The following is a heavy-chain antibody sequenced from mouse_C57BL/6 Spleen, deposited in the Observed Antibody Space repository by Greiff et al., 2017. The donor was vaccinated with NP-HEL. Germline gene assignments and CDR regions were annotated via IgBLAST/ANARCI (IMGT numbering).Heavy chain of an antibody. J-gene: IGHJ4*01. CDR2: IYPGDGDT. V-gene: IGHV1-82*01. D-gene: IGHD2-4*01. CDR1: GYAFSSSW. CDR3: ARGRLRTGYAMDY. Sequence: QVQLQQSGPELVKPGASVKISCKASGYAFSSSWMNWVKQRPGKGLEWIGRIYPGDGDTNYNGKFKGKATLTADKSSSTAYMQLSSLTSEDSAVYFCARGRLRTGYAMDYWGQGTSVTVSS.